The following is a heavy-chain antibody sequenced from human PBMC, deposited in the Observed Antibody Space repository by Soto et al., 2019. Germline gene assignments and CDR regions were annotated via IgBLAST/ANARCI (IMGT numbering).Heavy chain of an antibody. J-gene: IGHJ4*02. CDR2: ISGSGDST. D-gene: IGHD3-10*01. CDR3: AKRHRSNYASGFPRTY. Sequence: GSLRLSCAASGFTFSSYAMSWVRQAPGKGLEWVSAISGSGDSTYYADSVKGRLTTSRDNSKNTLYLQMNSLRAEDTAVYYCAKRHRSNYASGFPRTYWGQGTLVTVSS. V-gene: IGHV3-23*01. CDR1: GFTFSSYA.